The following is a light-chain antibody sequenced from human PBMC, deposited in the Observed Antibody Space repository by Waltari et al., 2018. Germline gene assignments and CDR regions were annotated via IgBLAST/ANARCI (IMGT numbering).Light chain of an antibody. CDR3: QNHERLPAT. CDR2: EAS. CDR1: QNIDRY. J-gene: IGKJ1*01. Sequence: DIVFTQSPVTLSFSPGASATLSCRASQNIDRYLVWYQQKPGQAPRLLIYEASSRATGIPDRFSGSGSGTDFSLNISRLEPEDFAVYYCQNHERLPATFGQGTKVEIK. V-gene: IGKV3D-20*02.